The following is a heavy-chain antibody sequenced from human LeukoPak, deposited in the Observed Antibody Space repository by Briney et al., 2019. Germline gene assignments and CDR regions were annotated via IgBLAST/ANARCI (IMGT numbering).Heavy chain of an antibody. Sequence: GGSLRLSCVASGFTFRSYWMNWVRQAPGKGLEWVAKIKQDGSEKYYVDSVKGRFTISRDNAKSSLYLQMNSLRAEDTAVYYCARGGTYYYHYFDYWGQGTLVTVSS. CDR2: IKQDGSEK. CDR1: GFTFRSYW. CDR3: ARGGTYYYHYFDY. V-gene: IGHV3-7*05. J-gene: IGHJ4*02. D-gene: IGHD1-26*01.